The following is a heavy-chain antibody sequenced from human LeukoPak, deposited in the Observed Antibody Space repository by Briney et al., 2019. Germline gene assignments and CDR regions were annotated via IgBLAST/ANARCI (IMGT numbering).Heavy chain of an antibody. D-gene: IGHD2-15*01. J-gene: IGHJ4*02. V-gene: IGHV3-30*18. Sequence: GGSLRLSCAASGFTFSSYGMHWVRQAPGKGLEWVAVISFGGSHKYYADSVKGRFTISRDNSKNTLYLQMNSLRAEDTAVYYCAKVSGGKRRGSDFDYWGQGTLVTVSS. CDR2: ISFGGSHK. CDR1: GFTFSSYG. CDR3: AKVSGGKRRGSDFDY.